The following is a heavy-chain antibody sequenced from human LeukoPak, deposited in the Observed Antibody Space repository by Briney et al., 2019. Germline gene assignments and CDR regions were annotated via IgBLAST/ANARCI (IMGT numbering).Heavy chain of an antibody. CDR2: IWYDGSNE. J-gene: IGHJ4*02. CDR1: GFTFRNAG. V-gene: IGHV3-33*01. D-gene: IGHD2/OR15-2a*01. CDR3: ARGGLSIMGY. Sequence: GGSLRLSCAVSGFTFRNAGMNWVRQAPGKGLEWVAIIWYDGSNEYYGDSVKGRFIISRDDSRNTLYLQMNSLRAEDTAVYFCARGGLSIMGYWGQGTLVTVSS.